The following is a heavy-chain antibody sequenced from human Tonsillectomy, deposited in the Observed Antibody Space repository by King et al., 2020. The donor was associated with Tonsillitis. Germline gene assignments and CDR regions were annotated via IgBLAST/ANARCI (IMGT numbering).Heavy chain of an antibody. Sequence: VQLVESGAEVKKPGASVKVSCKASGYTFTGYYMHWVRQAPGQGLEWMGWINPNSGSTNYAQKFQGRVTMTRDTSISTAYMELSRLRSDDTAVYYCARDQYSSSWYVDYWGQGTLVTVSS. CDR1: GYTFTGYY. V-gene: IGHV1-2*02. CDR2: INPNSGST. J-gene: IGHJ4*02. D-gene: IGHD6-13*01. CDR3: ARDQYSSSWYVDY.